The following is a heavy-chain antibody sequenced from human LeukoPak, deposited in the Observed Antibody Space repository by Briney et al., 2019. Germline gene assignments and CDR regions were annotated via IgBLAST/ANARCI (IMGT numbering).Heavy chain of an antibody. CDR1: GYYFTNYW. J-gene: IGHJ4*02. Sequence: GESLKISCKGSGYYFTNYWIGWIRQLPGKGLEWMGIIYSGDSDTRYSPSFQGQVTISADKSISTAYLQWSSLKASDTAMYYCARAPQFSSGWYGPFDYWGQGALVTVSS. V-gene: IGHV5-51*01. CDR2: IYSGDSDT. CDR3: ARAPQFSSGWYGPFDY. D-gene: IGHD6-19*01.